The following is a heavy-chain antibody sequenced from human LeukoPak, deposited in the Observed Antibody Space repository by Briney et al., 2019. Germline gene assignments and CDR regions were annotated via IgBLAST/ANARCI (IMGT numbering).Heavy chain of an antibody. J-gene: IGHJ3*01. CDR2: IYSGGST. V-gene: IGHV3-66*01. D-gene: IGHD3-22*01. Sequence: HPGGSLRLSCAASGFTVRNNYMSWVRQAAGRGLEWVSTIYSGGSTYYADSVKGRFTISRDNSKSTLYLQMSSLRVEDTAVYYCASGYSGAFDFWGQGTMVTVSS. CDR1: GFTVRNNY. CDR3: ASGYSGAFDF.